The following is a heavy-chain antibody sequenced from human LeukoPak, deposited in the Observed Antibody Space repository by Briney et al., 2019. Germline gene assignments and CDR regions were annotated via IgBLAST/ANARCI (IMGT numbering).Heavy chain of an antibody. CDR1: GGSVSIGSYY. D-gene: IGHD2-15*01. V-gene: IGHV4-61*01. CDR2: IYYSGST. J-gene: IGHJ5*02. Sequence: SSETLSLTCTVSGGSVSIGSYYWSWIRQPPGKGLEWIGYIYYSGSTNYNPSLKSRVTISVDTSKNQFSLKLSSVTAADTAVYYCARGYCSGGSCYSGQYWFDPWGQGTLVTVSS. CDR3: ARGYCSGGSCYSGQYWFDP.